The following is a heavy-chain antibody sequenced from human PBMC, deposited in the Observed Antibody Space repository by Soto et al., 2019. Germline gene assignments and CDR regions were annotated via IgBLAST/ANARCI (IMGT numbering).Heavy chain of an antibody. CDR2: INAGNGNT. V-gene: IGHV1-3*01. J-gene: IGHJ6*02. CDR3: ARVCPGSSCVYYYYGMDV. CDR1: GYTFTSYA. Sequence: ASVKVSCKASGYTFTSYAMHWVRQAPGQRLEWMGWINAGNGNTKYSQKFQGRVTIARDTSASTAYMELSSLRSEVTAVYYCARVCPGSSCVYYYYGMDVWGQGTTVTVSS. D-gene: IGHD6-13*01.